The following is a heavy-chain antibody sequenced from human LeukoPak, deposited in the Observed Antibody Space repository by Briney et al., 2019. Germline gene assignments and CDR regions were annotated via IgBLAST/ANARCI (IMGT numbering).Heavy chain of an antibody. CDR3: AKDRIAARLIYYFDY. D-gene: IGHD6-6*01. Sequence: GGSLRLSCAVSGFTFSSYGMSWVRQAPGKGLEWVSAISGSGGSTYYADSVKGRFTISRDNSKNTLYLQMNSLRAEDTAVYYCAKDRIAARLIYYFDYWGQGTLVTVSS. CDR1: GFTFSSYG. J-gene: IGHJ4*02. CDR2: ISGSGGST. V-gene: IGHV3-23*01.